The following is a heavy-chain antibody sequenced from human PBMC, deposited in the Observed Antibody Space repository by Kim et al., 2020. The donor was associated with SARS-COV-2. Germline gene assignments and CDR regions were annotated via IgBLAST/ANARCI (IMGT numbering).Heavy chain of an antibody. J-gene: IGHJ4*02. V-gene: IGHV4-61*01. D-gene: IGHD3-10*01. CDR3: ARAPSSGYYYGSGKDFPFDY. Sequence: SETLSLTCTVSGGSVSSGSYYWSWIRQPPGKGLEWIGYIYYSGSTNYNPSLKSRVTISVDTSKNQFSLKLSSVTAADTAVYYCARAPSSGYYYGSGKDFPFDYWGQGTLVTVSS. CDR2: IYYSGST. CDR1: GGSVSSGSYY.